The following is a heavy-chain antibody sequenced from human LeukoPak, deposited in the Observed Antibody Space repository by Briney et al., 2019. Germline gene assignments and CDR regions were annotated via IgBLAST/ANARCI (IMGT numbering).Heavy chain of an antibody. CDR3: ARDTKRQNWFDP. D-gene: IGHD2-2*01. V-gene: IGHV3-7*01. Sequence: GGSLRLSCAASGFTFSSYGMHWVRQAPGKGLEWVANIKQDGSEKYYVVSVKGRFTISRDNAKNSLYLQMNSLRAEDTAVYYCARDTKRQNWFDPWGQGTLVTVSS. CDR2: IKQDGSEK. J-gene: IGHJ5*02. CDR1: GFTFSSYG.